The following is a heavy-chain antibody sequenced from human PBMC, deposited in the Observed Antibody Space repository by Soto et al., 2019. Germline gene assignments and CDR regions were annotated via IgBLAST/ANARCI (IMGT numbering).Heavy chain of an antibody. CDR2: IYPGDSDT. J-gene: IGHJ6*02. CDR3: ARQGCGGSCYSYYYYYGMDV. Sequence: PGESLKISCQGSGYSFTSYWIGWVRQMPGKGLEWMGIIYPGDSDTRYSPSFQGQVTISADKSISTAYLQWSSLKASDTAMYYCARQGCGGSCYSYYYYYGMDVWGQGTTVTVSS. CDR1: GYSFTSYW. V-gene: IGHV5-51*01. D-gene: IGHD2-15*01.